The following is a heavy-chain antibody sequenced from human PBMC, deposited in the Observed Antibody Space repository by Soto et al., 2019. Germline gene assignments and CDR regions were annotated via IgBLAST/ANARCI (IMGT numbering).Heavy chain of an antibody. CDR2: IYPDDSDT. J-gene: IGHJ4*02. D-gene: IGHD6-13*01. CDR1: GYSFTTYW. CDR3: ARHRRRYTSSWCQIDY. V-gene: IGHV5-51*01. Sequence: ESLTISGKSSGYSFTTYWIGLVRQMPGKGLEWMGIIYPDDSDTRYSPSFQGQVTISVDKSIRTAYLQWSNLQASDTAIYYCARHRRRYTSSWCQIDYWGQGTLVTVSS.